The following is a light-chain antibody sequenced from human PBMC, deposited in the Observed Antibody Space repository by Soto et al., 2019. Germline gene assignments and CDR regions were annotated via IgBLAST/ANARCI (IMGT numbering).Light chain of an antibody. CDR2: DVS. CDR1: SSDVGGYNY. V-gene: IGLV2-11*01. J-gene: IGLJ3*02. CDR3: CSYAGSYPWV. Sequence: QSALTQPRSVSGSPGQSVTISCTGTSSDVGGYNYVSWYQQHPGKAPKLMIYDVSKRPSWVPDRFSGSKSCNTASLTISGLQAEDEADYYCCSYAGSYPWVFGGGTKLTVL.